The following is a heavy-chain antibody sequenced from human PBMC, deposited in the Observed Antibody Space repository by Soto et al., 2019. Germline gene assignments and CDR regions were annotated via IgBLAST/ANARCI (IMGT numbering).Heavy chain of an antibody. CDR2: VKSKTDGGTT. CDR3: TTDSYITSIIVRFDY. CDR1: GFTFSNAW. D-gene: IGHD3-22*01. J-gene: IGHJ4*01. V-gene: IGHV3-15*07. Sequence: GGSLRLSCAASGFTFSNAWINWVRQAPGKGLEWVGRVKSKTDGGTTDFAAPVKGRFAISRDDSKNMVYLEMNSLKTGDTGIYYCTTDSYITSIIVRFDYWGHGTLVTVSS.